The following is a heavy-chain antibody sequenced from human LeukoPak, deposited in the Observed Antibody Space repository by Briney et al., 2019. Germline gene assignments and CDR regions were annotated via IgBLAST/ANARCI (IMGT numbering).Heavy chain of an antibody. CDR1: GGSISSYY. CDR2: IYYSGST. J-gene: IGHJ4*02. D-gene: IGHD6-13*01. CDR3: ARVGAPYSSSWYFSL. Sequence: SETLSLTCTVSGGSISSYYRSWIRQPPGKGLEWIGYIYYSGSTNYNPSLKSRVTISVDTSKNQFSLKLSSVTAADTAVYYCARVGAPYSSSWYFSLGGQGTLVTVSS. V-gene: IGHV4-59*01.